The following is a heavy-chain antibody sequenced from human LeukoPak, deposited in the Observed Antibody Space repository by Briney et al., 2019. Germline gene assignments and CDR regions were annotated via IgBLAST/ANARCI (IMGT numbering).Heavy chain of an antibody. Sequence: SETLSLTCTVSGGSISSYYWSWIRQPPGKGLEWIGYIYYSGSTNYNPSLKSRVTISVDTPKNQFSLKLSSVTAADTAVYYCARTPNRYCSSTSCYAGYYYMDVWGKGTTVTVSS. D-gene: IGHD2-2*01. J-gene: IGHJ6*03. V-gene: IGHV4-59*08. CDR2: IYYSGST. CDR1: GGSISSYY. CDR3: ARTPNRYCSSTSCYAGYYYMDV.